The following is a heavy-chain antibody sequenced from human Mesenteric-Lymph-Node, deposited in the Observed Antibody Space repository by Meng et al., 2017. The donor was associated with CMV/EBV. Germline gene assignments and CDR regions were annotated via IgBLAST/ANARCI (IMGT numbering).Heavy chain of an antibody. D-gene: IGHD3-3*01. Sequence: SVKVSCKASGGTFSSYAISWVRQAPGQGLEWMGGIIPILGIANYAQKFQGRVTITADKSTSTAYMELSSLRSEDTAVYYCASSRAYDFWSGSSPNYYYYGMDVWGQGTTVTVSS. CDR3: ASSRAYDFWSGSSPNYYYYGMDV. CDR2: IIPILGIA. CDR1: GGTFSSYA. J-gene: IGHJ6*02. V-gene: IGHV1-69*10.